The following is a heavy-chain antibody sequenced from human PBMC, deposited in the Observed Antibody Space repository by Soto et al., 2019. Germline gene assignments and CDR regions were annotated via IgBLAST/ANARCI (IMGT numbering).Heavy chain of an antibody. CDR2: ISAYNGST. V-gene: IGHV1-18*01. Sequence: ASVKVSCKASGYTFTSYGISWVRQAPGQGLEWMGWISAYNGSTNYAQKLQGRVTMTTDTSTSTAYMELRSLRSDDTAVYYCARDLGIAAAGHHYSYGMDVSGQGTTVTVSS. CDR3: ARDLGIAAAGHHYSYGMDV. D-gene: IGHD6-13*01. CDR1: GYTFTSYG. J-gene: IGHJ6*02.